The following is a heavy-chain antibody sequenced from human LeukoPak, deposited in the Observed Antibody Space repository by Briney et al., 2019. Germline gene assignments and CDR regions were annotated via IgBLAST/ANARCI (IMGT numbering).Heavy chain of an antibody. CDR1: GYTFTAFF. CDR2: LNPNSGGT. CDR3: ARVGAAYQDSNY. V-gene: IGHV1-2*02. Sequence: ASVKLSCKTSGYTFTAFFIRWVRQAPGQGLEWMGWLNPNSGGTNYAQKFQGRVTMTRDTSISTAYMELSRLRSDDTAVYFCARVGAAYQDSNYWGQGTLVTVSS. J-gene: IGHJ4*02. D-gene: IGHD1-26*01.